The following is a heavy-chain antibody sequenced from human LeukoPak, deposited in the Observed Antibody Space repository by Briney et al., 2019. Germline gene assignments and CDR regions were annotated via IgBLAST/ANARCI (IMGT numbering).Heavy chain of an antibody. CDR3: ARGVVVTFPDY. J-gene: IGHJ4*02. CDR2: ISSSSSYI. CDR1: GFTFGSYS. Sequence: PGGSLRLSCAASGFTFGSYSMNWVRQAPGKGLEWVSSISSSSSYICYADSVKGRFTISRDNAKNSLYLQMNSLRAEDTAVYYCARGVVVTFPDYWGQGTLVTVSS. V-gene: IGHV3-21*01. D-gene: IGHD2-21*02.